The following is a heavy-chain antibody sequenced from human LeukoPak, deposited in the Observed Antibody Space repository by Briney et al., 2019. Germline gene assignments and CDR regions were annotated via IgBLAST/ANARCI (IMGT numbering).Heavy chain of an antibody. D-gene: IGHD2-21*02. CDR1: GGSFSGYY. CDR3: ARMVVTAMAKDAFDI. V-gene: IGHV4-34*01. CDR2: INHSGST. Sequence: SETLSLTCAVYGGSFSGYYWSWIRQPPGKGLEWIGEINHSGSTNYNPSLKSRVTISVDTSKNQFSLKLSSVTDADTAVYYCARMVVTAMAKDAFDIWGQGTMVTVSS. J-gene: IGHJ3*02.